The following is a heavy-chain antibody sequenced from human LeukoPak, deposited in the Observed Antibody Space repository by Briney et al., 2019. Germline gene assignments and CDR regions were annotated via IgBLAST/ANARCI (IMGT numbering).Heavy chain of an antibody. CDR1: GFTFSSYA. J-gene: IGHJ4*02. D-gene: IGHD6-19*01. CDR2: IKQDGSEK. V-gene: IGHV3-7*01. CDR3: ARASGDY. Sequence: GGSLRLSCAASGFTFSSYAMSWVRQAPGKGLEWVANIKQDGSEKYYVDSVKGRFTISRDNAKNSLYLQMNSLRAEDTAVYYCARASGDYWGQGTLVTVSS.